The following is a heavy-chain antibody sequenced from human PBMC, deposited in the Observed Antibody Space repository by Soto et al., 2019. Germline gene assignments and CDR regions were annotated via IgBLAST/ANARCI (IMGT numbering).Heavy chain of an antibody. J-gene: IGHJ4*02. Sequence: PGGSLRLSCAASGFTFSSYWMSWVRQAPGKGLEWVANIKQDGSEKYYVDSVKGRFTISRDNAKNTLYLQMNSLRAEDTAVYYCAKVGSSWYSHFDYWGQGTLVTVSS. CDR2: IKQDGSEK. V-gene: IGHV3-7*03. CDR3: AKVGSSWYSHFDY. D-gene: IGHD6-13*01. CDR1: GFTFSSYW.